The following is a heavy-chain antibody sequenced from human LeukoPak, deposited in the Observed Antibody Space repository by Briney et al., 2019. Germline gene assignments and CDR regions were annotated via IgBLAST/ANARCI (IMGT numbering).Heavy chain of an antibody. CDR2: INPNSGGT. CDR1: GGTFSSYA. CDR3: ARDLGSNGMDV. Sequence: GASVKVSCKASGGTFSSYAISWVRQAPGQGLEWMGGINPNSGGTNYAQKFQGWVTMTRDTSISTAYMELSRLRSDDTAVYYCARDLGSNGMDVWGQGTTVTVSS. J-gene: IGHJ6*02. V-gene: IGHV1-2*04. D-gene: IGHD2-2*01.